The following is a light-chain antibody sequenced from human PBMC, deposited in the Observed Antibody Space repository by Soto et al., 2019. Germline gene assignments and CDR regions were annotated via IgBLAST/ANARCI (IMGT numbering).Light chain of an antibody. CDR2: RAN. V-gene: IGLV1-47*01. CDR1: NSNVGSYY. CDR3: ASWDDSLSGVV. J-gene: IGLJ2*01. Sequence: QPVLTQPPSASGTPGQRVTISCSGSNSNVGSYYVYWYQQLPGTAPKLLIYRANQRPSGVTDRFSGSKSGTSASLAISGLRSEDEADYYCASWDDSLSGVVFCGGTKLTVL.